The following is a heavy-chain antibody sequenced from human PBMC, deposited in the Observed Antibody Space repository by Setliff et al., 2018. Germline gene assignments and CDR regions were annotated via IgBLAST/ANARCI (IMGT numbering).Heavy chain of an antibody. D-gene: IGHD1-1*01. CDR1: GYYIRSGYY. V-gene: IGHV4-38-2*01. CDR3: ATLRTSTHFDY. CDR2: IFYDGNT. Sequence: SETLSLTCVVSGYYIRSGYYWGWIRQHPGKGLEWIGSIFYDGNTFYNPSLKSRVTMSVDTTKNQFSLKLSSVTAADTAVYYCATLRTSTHFDYWGQGTLVTVSS. J-gene: IGHJ4*02.